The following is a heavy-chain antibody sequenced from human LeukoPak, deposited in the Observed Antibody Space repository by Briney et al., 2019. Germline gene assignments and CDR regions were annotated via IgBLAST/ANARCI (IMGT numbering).Heavy chain of an antibody. J-gene: IGHJ4*02. CDR3: ARYCSGGNCYSGLVY. V-gene: IGHV3-23*01. D-gene: IGHD2-15*01. CDR1: GFTFSTYA. CDR2: IRGSGGTT. Sequence: PGGSLRLSCAASGFTFSTYAMTWGRQAPGRKLKYRSTIRGSGGTTYYADSVKGRFTISRDISKNTVYLQMNNLRAEDTAVYYCARYCSGGNCYSGLVYGGQGTLVAVSS.